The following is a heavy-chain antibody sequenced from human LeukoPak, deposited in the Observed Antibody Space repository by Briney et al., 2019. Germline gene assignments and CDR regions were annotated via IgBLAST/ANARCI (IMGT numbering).Heavy chain of an antibody. D-gene: IGHD3-10*01. CDR1: GFTFSSYA. CDR2: IYSGGST. J-gene: IGHJ3*02. Sequence: GGSLRLSCAASGFTFSSYAMSWVRQAPGKGLEWVSVIYSGGSTYYADSVKGRFTISRHNSKNTLYLQMNSLRAEDTAVYYCARELSGSYDAFVIWGQGTMVTVSS. CDR3: ARELSGSYDAFVI. V-gene: IGHV3-53*04.